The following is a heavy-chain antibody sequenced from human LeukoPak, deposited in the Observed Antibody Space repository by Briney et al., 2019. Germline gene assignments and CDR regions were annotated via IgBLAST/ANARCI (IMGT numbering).Heavy chain of an antibody. CDR1: GFTFSDYY. D-gene: IGHD2-2*02. V-gene: IGHV3-11*04. Sequence: GGSLRLSCAASGFTFSDYYMSWIRQAPGKGLEWVSYISSSGSTIYYADSVKGRFTISRDNAKNSLYLQMNSLRAEDTAVYYCASGYCSSTSYYTEAFDIWGQGTMVTVSS. J-gene: IGHJ3*02. CDR3: ASGYCSSTSYYTEAFDI. CDR2: ISSSGSTI.